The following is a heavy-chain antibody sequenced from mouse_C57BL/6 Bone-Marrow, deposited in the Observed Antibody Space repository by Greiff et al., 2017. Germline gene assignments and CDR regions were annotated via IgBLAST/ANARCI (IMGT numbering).Heavy chain of an antibody. CDR1: GYSFTGYY. V-gene: IGHV1-42*01. J-gene: IGHJ2*01. Sequence: EVKLMESGPELVKPGASVKISCKASGYSFTGYYMNWVKQSPEKSLEWIGEINPSTGGTTYNQKFKAKATLTVDKSSSTAYMQLKSLTSEDSAVYYCASYGPYYFDYWGQGTTLTFSS. CDR2: INPSTGGT. CDR3: ASYGPYYFDY. D-gene: IGHD1-1*01.